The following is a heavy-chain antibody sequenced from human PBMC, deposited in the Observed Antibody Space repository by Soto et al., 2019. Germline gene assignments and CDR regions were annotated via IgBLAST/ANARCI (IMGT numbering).Heavy chain of an antibody. Sequence: QVQLVQSGAEVKKPGASVKVSCKASGYTFTSYYMRWVRQAPGQGLEWMGIINPSGGSKSYAQKFKGRVIMTRYTSTTTCYMELSSLRSEDTGVYYCARPFAAAGLALAYWGQGTLVTVSS. CDR3: ARPFAAAGLALAY. D-gene: IGHD6-13*01. J-gene: IGHJ4*02. CDR1: GYTFTSYY. V-gene: IGHV1-46*01. CDR2: INPSGGSK.